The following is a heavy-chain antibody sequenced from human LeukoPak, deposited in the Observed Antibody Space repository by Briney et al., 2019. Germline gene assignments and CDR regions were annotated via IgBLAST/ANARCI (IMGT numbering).Heavy chain of an antibody. Sequence: GGSLRLSCAASRFTFSSYGMHWVRQAPGKGLEWVAVISYDGSNKYYADSVKGRFTISRDNSKNTLYLQMNSLRAEDTAVYYCAKIGCSGGSCYDWGQGTLVTVSS. V-gene: IGHV3-30*18. D-gene: IGHD2-15*01. CDR1: RFTFSSYG. CDR2: ISYDGSNK. J-gene: IGHJ4*02. CDR3: AKIGCSGGSCYD.